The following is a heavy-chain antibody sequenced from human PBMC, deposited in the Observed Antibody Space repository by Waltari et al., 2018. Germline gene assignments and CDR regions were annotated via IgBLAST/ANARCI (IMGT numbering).Heavy chain of an antibody. CDR1: GFTFSSYW. J-gene: IGHJ6*02. V-gene: IGHV3-74*01. Sequence: EVQLVESGGGLVQPGGSLRLSCAASGFTFSSYWMHWVRQAPGKGLVWVSRINSDGSSTSYADSVKGRFTISRDNAKNTLYLQMNSLRAEDTAVYYCAVIAARRYYYYGMDVWGQGTTVTVSS. D-gene: IGHD6-6*01. CDR2: INSDGSST. CDR3: AVIAARRYYYYGMDV.